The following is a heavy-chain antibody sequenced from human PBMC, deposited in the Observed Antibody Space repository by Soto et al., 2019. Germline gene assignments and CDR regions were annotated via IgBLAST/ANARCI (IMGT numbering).Heavy chain of an antibody. D-gene: IGHD2-15*01. V-gene: IGHV1-18*01. CDR2: ISAYNGNT. Sequence: QVQLVQSGAEVKKPGASVKVSCKASGYTFTSYGISWVRQAPGQGLEWVGWISAYNGNTNYAQKLQARVTMTTDTYTSTAYMELRSVSSYDTAVYYCASDSASCSGGSCYYMVDYWGQGTLVTVSS. J-gene: IGHJ4*02. CDR3: ASDSASCSGGSCYYMVDY. CDR1: GYTFTSYG.